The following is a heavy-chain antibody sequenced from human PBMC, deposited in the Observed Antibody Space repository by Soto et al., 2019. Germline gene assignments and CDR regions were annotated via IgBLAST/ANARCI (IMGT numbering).Heavy chain of an antibody. CDR1: GGSISSYY. Sequence: SETLSLTCTVFGGSISSYYWSWIRQSPGKGLEWIGYIYHSGSTNYNPSLKSRVTISVDTSKNQFSLKLSSVTAADTAVYYCARVQQYYYDSSDYYPFDYWGQGTLVTVSS. CDR3: ARVQQYYYDSSDYYPFDY. D-gene: IGHD3-22*01. J-gene: IGHJ4*02. CDR2: IYHSGST. V-gene: IGHV4-59*01.